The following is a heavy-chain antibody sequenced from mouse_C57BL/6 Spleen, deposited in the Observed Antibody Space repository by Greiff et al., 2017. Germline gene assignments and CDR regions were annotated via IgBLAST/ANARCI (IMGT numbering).Heavy chain of an antibody. Sequence: QVQLQQPGAELVRPGSSVKLSCKASGYTFTSYWMDWVKQRPGQGLEWIGNIYPSDSETHYNQKFKDKATLTVDKSSSTAYMQLSSLTSEDSAVYYCARSFDGYYGYFDYWGQGTTLTVSS. V-gene: IGHV1-61*01. CDR3: ARSFDGYYGYFDY. J-gene: IGHJ2*01. D-gene: IGHD2-3*01. CDR2: IYPSDSET. CDR1: GYTFTSYW.